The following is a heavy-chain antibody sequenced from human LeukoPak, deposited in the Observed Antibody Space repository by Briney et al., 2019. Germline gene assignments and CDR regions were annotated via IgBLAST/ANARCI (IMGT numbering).Heavy chain of an antibody. J-gene: IGHJ4*02. Sequence: PGGSLRLSCADSGFTFSSYAMTWVRQPPGKGLEWIGSIYYSGSTYYNPSLKSRVTISVDTSKNQFSLKLSSVTAADTAVYYCARLQGIRFRQFDYWGQGTLVTVSS. D-gene: IGHD3-3*02. CDR1: GFTFSSYA. CDR3: ARLQGIRFRQFDY. V-gene: IGHV4-39*01. CDR2: IYYSGST.